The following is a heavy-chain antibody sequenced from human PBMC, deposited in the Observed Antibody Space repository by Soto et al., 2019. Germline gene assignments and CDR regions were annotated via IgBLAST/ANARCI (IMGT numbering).Heavy chain of an antibody. J-gene: IGHJ5*02. V-gene: IGHV3-9*01. CDR3: ARGRGALTVVSNWFDP. D-gene: IGHD3-22*01. CDR1: GFTFEDHA. CDR2: INWNSVIT. Sequence: SLRLSCAASGFTFEDHAIHWIRQAPGKGLEWVSGINWNSVITGYADSVKGRFTISRDNANNSLHLEMNSLRTEDTALYYCARGRGALTVVSNWFDPWGQGTLVTVSS.